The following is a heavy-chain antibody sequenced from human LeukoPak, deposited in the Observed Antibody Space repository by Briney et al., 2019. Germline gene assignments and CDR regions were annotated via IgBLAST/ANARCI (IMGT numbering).Heavy chain of an antibody. CDR3: AKEIAVAGLDY. CDR1: GFTFSSDA. D-gene: IGHD6-19*01. Sequence: GGSLRLSCAASGFTFSSDAMTWVRQAPGKGLEWVSAITGRDDRTYYADSVKGRFTISRDNSKNTLYLQMNSLRAEDTAVYYCAKEIAVAGLDYWGQGTLVTVSS. V-gene: IGHV3-23*01. CDR2: ITGRDDRT. J-gene: IGHJ4*02.